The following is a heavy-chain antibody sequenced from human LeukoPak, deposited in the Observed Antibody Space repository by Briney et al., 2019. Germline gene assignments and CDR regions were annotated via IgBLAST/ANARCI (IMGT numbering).Heavy chain of an antibody. CDR2: IIPIFGIA. D-gene: IGHD3-3*01. Sequence: GASVKGSCTASGGTFSSYAISWVRQAPGQGLEWMGRIIPIFGIANYAQKFQGRVTITADKSTSTAYMELSSLRSEDTAVYYCARSGIFGVGHYYYGMDVWGQGTTVTVSS. CDR1: GGTFSSYA. J-gene: IGHJ6*02. CDR3: ARSGIFGVGHYYYGMDV. V-gene: IGHV1-69*04.